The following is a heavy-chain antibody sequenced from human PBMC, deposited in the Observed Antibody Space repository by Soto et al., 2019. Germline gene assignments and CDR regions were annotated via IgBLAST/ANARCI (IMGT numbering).Heavy chain of an antibody. Sequence: QVQLVQSGAEVKKPGSSVKVSCKASGGTFSSYAISWVRQAPGQGLEWMGGIIPIFGTANYAQKFQGRVTITADESTSTAYMELSSLRSEDTAVYYCARVPYSNYVVGYYYGMDVWGQGTTVTVSS. CDR3: ARVPYSNYVVGYYYGMDV. V-gene: IGHV1-69*01. CDR2: IIPIFGTA. J-gene: IGHJ6*02. D-gene: IGHD4-4*01. CDR1: GGTFSSYA.